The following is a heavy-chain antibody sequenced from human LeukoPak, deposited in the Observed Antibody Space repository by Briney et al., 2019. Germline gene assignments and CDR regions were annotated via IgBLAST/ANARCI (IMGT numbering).Heavy chain of an antibody. V-gene: IGHV4-59*11. D-gene: IGHD3-22*01. Sequence: SETLSLTCTVSGGSITSLYWSWLRQSPGKGLEWIGYVHHSGSTNYNPSVKRRVTISIDTSKNQFSLKLSPVAAADTAVYYCARGYYDNSGYSNPFDYWGQGTLVTVSS. J-gene: IGHJ4*02. CDR1: GGSITSLY. CDR2: VHHSGST. CDR3: ARGYYDNSGYSNPFDY.